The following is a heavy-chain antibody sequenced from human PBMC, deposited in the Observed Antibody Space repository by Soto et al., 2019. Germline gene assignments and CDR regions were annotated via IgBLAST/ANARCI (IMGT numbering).Heavy chain of an antibody. CDR3: TKDISPGGFDS. CDR1: GFTLDDYA. CDR2: IYWNSNRI. D-gene: IGHD2-15*01. V-gene: IGHV3-9*01. Sequence: EVQLVESGGGLVQPGTSLRLSCAASGFTLDDYAMHWVRQAPGKRLEWVSGIYWNSNRIDYADSVKGRSTISRDNANKSLYLQRNGLRAEATALYYCTKDISPGGFDSWGQGTLVIVSS. J-gene: IGHJ4*02.